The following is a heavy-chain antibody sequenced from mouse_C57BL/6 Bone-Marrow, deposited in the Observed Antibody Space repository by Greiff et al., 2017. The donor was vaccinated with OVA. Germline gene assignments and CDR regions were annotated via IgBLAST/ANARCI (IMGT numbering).Heavy chain of an antibody. CDR3: SRGGDGYYSCFAY. CDR2: IYPSDSET. CDR1: GYTFTSYW. Sequence: QVQLQQPGAELVRPGSSVKLSCKASGYTFTSYWMDWVKQRPGQGLEWIGNIYPSDSETHYNQKFKDKATLTVDKSSSTAYLQLSSLTSEDSAVYDCSRGGDGYYSCFAYWGQGTLVTVSA. J-gene: IGHJ3*01. D-gene: IGHD2-3*01. V-gene: IGHV1-61*01.